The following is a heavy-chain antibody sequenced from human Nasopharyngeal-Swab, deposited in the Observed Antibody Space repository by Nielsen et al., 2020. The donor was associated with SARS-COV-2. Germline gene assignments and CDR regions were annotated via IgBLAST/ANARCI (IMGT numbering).Heavy chain of an antibody. V-gene: IGHV3-30*03. CDR3: ARGAVAGRNAFDI. Sequence: GGSLRLSCAASGFNVGRFGMHWVRQAPGKGLQWMAFIAYDGTIQYYADSVKGRFTISRDNLKNTLYLQMNSLRPEDTAVHYCARGAVAGRNAFDIWGQGTMVTVSS. D-gene: IGHD6-19*01. J-gene: IGHJ3*02. CDR2: IAYDGTIQ. CDR1: GFNVGRFG.